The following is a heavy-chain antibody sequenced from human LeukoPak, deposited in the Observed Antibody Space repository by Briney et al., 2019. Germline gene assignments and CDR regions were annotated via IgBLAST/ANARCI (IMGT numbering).Heavy chain of an antibody. CDR3: AKDKAGSTAYYFDY. D-gene: IGHD6-13*01. CDR2: IGGSSRGGDT. Sequence: GGSLRLSCAASRFTFSSYGMHWVRQAPGKGLEWVSAIGGSSRGGDTYYADSVKGRFTISRDNSRNTLYLQMSSLRAEDTAVYYCAKDKAGSTAYYFDYWGQGTLVTVSS. J-gene: IGHJ4*02. CDR1: RFTFSSYG. V-gene: IGHV3-23*01.